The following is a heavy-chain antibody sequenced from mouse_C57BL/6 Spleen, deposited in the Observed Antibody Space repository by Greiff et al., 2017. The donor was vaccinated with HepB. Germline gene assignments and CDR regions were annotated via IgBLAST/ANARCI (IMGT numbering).Heavy chain of an antibody. D-gene: IGHD1-1*01. CDR1: GYSITSGYY. Sequence: EVQLQESGPGLVKPSQSLSLTCSVTGYSITSGYYWNWIRQFPGNKLEWMGYISYDGSNNYNPSLKNRISITRDTSKNQFFLKLNSVTTEDTATYYCARPLYYYGSSPFAYWGQGTLVTVSA. V-gene: IGHV3-6*01. CDR3: ARPLYYYGSSPFAY. CDR2: ISYDGSN. J-gene: IGHJ3*01.